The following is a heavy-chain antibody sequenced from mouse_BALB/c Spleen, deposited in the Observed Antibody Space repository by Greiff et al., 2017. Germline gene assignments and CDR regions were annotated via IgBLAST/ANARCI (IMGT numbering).Heavy chain of an antibody. CDR2: IYPGSGST. CDR3: ARRDYYDYDVAY. CDR1: GYTFTDYV. V-gene: IGHV1-77*01. Sequence: VMLVESGPELVKPGASVKMSCKASGYTFTDYVISWVKQRTGQGLEWIGEIYPGSGSTYYNEKFKGKATLTADKSSNTAYMQLSSLTSEDSAVYFCARRDYYDYDVAYWGQGTLVTVSA. J-gene: IGHJ3*01. D-gene: IGHD2-4*01.